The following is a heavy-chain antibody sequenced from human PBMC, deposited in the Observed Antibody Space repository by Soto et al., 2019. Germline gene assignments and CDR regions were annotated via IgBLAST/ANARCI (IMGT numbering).Heavy chain of an antibody. CDR2: IIPIFGTA. CDR3: ARGGITMVRGVQYYYYYGMGV. D-gene: IGHD3-10*01. Sequence: SVKVSCKASGGTFSSYAISWVRQGPGQGLEWMGGIIPIFGTANYAQKFQGRVTITADESTSTAYMELSSLRSEDTAVYYCARGGITMVRGVQYYYYYGMGVWGQGTTVAVSS. V-gene: IGHV1-69*13. J-gene: IGHJ6*02. CDR1: GGTFSSYA.